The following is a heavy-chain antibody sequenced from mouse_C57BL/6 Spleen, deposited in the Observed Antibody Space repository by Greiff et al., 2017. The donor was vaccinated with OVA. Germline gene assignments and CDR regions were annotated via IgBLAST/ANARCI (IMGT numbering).Heavy chain of an antibody. V-gene: IGHV5-16*01. CDR1: GFTFSDYY. D-gene: IGHD1-1*01. CDR3: ARASYYGSTDWYFDV. CDR2: INYDGSST. Sequence: EVQVVESEGGLVQPGSSMKLSCTASGFTFSDYYMAWVRQVPEKGLEWVANINYDGSSTYYLDSLKSRFIISRDNAKNILYLQMSSLKSENTATYYCARASYYGSTDWYFDVWGTGTTVTVSS. J-gene: IGHJ1*03.